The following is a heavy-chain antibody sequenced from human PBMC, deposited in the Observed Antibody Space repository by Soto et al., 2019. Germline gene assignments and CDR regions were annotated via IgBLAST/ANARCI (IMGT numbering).Heavy chain of an antibody. Sequence: QVQLVQSGAEVKKPGSSVKVSCKASGGTFSSYAISWVRQAPGQGLEWMGGIIPIFGTANYAQKFQGRVTITADESTSTAYMELSSLRSEDTAVYYCAREGIFFGVVRHYYYHGMDVWGQGTTVTVSS. CDR2: IIPIFGTA. CDR1: GGTFSSYA. V-gene: IGHV1-69*01. CDR3: AREGIFFGVVRHYYYHGMDV. J-gene: IGHJ6*02. D-gene: IGHD3-3*01.